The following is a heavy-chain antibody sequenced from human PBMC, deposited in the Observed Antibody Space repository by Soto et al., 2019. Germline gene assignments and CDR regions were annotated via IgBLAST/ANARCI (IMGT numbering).Heavy chain of an antibody. V-gene: IGHV3-33*01. J-gene: IGHJ3*02. Sequence: QVQLVESGGGVVQPGRSLRLSCAASGFTFSSYGMHWVRQAPGKGLERVAVIWYDGSNKYYADSVKGRFTISRDNSKNTLYLQMNSLRAEDTAVYYCARGGGSYYYDSTNKPNDAFGIWGQGTMVTVSS. CDR2: IWYDGSNK. CDR3: ARGGGSYYYDSTNKPNDAFGI. D-gene: IGHD3-22*01. CDR1: GFTFSSYG.